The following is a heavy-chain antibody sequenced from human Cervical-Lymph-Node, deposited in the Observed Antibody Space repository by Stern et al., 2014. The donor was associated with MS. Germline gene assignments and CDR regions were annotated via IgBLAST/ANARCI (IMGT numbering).Heavy chain of an antibody. CDR2: IYSSGST. CDR1: GGSISSYY. J-gene: IGHJ4*02. V-gene: IGHV4-59*08. D-gene: IGHD2-2*02. CDR3: ARRGYTSWFFDF. Sequence: QVQLQESGPGLVKPSETLSLTCTVSGGSISSYYWTWVRQPPGKGLEWIGYIYSSGSTNYNPSLRSRVTISLDTSKNQFSLKLNSVTAADTAVYYCARRGYTSWFFDFWGQGTLVTVSS.